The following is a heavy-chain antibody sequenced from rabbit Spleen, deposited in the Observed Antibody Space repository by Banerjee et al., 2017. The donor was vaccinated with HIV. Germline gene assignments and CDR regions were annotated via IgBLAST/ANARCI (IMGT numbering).Heavy chain of an antibody. V-gene: IGHV1S40*01. Sequence: QSLEESGGGLVQPEGSLTLTCTASGFSFSSSDYMCWVRQAPGKGLEWISCIAGSSSGFTYSATWAKGRFTISKTSSTTVTLQMTSLTDADTATYFCARGGYGGHIYAMGLWGQGTLVTVS. J-gene: IGHJ4*01. CDR1: GFSFSSSDY. CDR3: ARGGYGGHIYAMGL. D-gene: IGHD4-2*01. CDR2: IAGSSSGFT.